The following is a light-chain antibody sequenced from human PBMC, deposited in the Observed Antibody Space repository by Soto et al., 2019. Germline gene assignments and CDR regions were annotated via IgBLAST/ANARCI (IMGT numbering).Light chain of an antibody. CDR1: QSVSSF. CDR2: DAF. CDR3: QQRSNWPPT. Sequence: EIVLTQSPATLSLSPGERATLSCRASQSVSSFLVWYQQKPGQAPRLLIYDAFNRATGIPARFSGSGSGTDFTLTISSLEPEDFAVYYCQQRSNWPPTFGQGTKVDIK. V-gene: IGKV3-11*01. J-gene: IGKJ1*01.